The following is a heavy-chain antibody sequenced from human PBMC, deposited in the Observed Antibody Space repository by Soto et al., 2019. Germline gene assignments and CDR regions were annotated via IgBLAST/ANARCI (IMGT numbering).Heavy chain of an antibody. CDR1: GFTFSGYA. J-gene: IGHJ1*01. D-gene: IGHD3-9*01. Sequence: GGSLRLSCAASGFTFSGYAMSWVRQAPGKGLEWVSGISGSAASTNYADSVKGRFTISRDNSKSTLYLQMNSLRAEGTAVYYCAKDVHYDILTGIEYFHHWAQGTLVTVSS. CDR2: ISGSAAST. V-gene: IGHV3-23*01. CDR3: AKDVHYDILTGIEYFHH.